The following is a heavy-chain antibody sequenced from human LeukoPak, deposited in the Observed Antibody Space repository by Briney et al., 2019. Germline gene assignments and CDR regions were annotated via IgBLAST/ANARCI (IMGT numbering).Heavy chain of an antibody. Sequence: SETLSLTCAVYGGSFSGYYWSWIRQPPGKGLEWIGEINHSGSTNYNPSLKSRVTISVDTSKNQFSLKLSSVTAADTAVYYCASAWIVAAGSIDYWGQGTLVTVSS. J-gene: IGHJ4*02. CDR2: INHSGST. D-gene: IGHD6-13*01. V-gene: IGHV4-34*01. CDR3: ASAWIVAAGSIDY. CDR1: GGSFSGYY.